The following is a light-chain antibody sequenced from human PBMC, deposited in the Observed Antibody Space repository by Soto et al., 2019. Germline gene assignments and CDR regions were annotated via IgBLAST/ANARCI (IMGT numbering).Light chain of an antibody. CDR3: QQYGRSLA. CDR1: QSVSDRY. Sequence: EIVLTQSPGTLSLSPGXRATLSCRASQSVSDRYLAWYQQKPGQAPRLLIYGASSRATGIPDRFSGSGSGTDFTLTISRLEAEDFAVYYCQQYGRSLAFGGGTKVDIK. V-gene: IGKV3-20*01. J-gene: IGKJ4*01. CDR2: GAS.